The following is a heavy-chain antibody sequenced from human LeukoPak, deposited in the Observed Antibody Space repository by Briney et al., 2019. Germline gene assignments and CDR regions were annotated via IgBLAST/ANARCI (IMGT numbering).Heavy chain of an antibody. CDR2: IWYDGSNK. Sequence: GGSLRLSCAASGFTFSNYDMHWVRRAPDKGLEWVAVIWYDGSNKYYADSVKGRFTISRDISKNTLNLQMNSLRAEDTAVYYCVRGDYGDYTLFDYWGQGTLVTVSS. CDR1: GFTFSNYD. J-gene: IGHJ4*02. D-gene: IGHD4-17*01. V-gene: IGHV3-33*01. CDR3: VRGDYGDYTLFDY.